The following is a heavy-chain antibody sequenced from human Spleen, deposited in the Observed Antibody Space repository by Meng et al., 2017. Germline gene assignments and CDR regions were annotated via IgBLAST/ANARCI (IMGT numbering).Heavy chain of an antibody. J-gene: IGHJ6*02. V-gene: IGHV4-38-2*01. CDR1: GYSISSCYY. CDR2: IYYSGST. D-gene: IGHD2-21*02. Sequence: LRLSCAVSGYSISSCYYWGWIRQPPGKGLEWIGYIYYSGSTNYSPSLKSRVTISVDTSKNPFSLKLSSVTAADTAVYYCAGGAVVTLIFYHAMDVWGQGTTVTVSS. CDR3: AGGAVVTLIFYHAMDV.